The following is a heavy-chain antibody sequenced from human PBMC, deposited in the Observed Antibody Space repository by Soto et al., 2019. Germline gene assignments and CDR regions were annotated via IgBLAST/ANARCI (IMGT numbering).Heavy chain of an antibody. CDR3: ARRLGVAPVAFDI. D-gene: IGHD3-3*01. Sequence: EXLKISCKCSGYXYTSYLLGWVRHMPGKGLELIGIICPGYSDTRYSPSFQVQVTISSDKSSITAYLQSSSLQASDTAMYYFARRLGVAPVAFDIWGQGTMAPVS. CDR1: GYXYTSYL. J-gene: IGHJ3*02. V-gene: IGHV5-51*01. CDR2: ICPGYSDT.